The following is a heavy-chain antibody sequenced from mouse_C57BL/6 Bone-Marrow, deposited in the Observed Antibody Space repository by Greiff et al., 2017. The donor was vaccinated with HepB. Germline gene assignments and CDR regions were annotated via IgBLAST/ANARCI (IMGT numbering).Heavy chain of an antibody. CDR2: IWSGGST. V-gene: IGHV2-2*01. CDR1: GFSLTSYG. Sequence: VQLQESGPGLVQPSQSLSITCTVSGFSLTSYGVHWVRQSPGKGLEWLGVIWSGGSTDYNAAFISRLSISKDNSKSQVFFKMNSLQADDTAIYSCARPYYGNFYWHFDVWGPGTTVTVSS. J-gene: IGHJ1*01. D-gene: IGHD2-10*01. CDR3: ARPYYGNFYWHFDV.